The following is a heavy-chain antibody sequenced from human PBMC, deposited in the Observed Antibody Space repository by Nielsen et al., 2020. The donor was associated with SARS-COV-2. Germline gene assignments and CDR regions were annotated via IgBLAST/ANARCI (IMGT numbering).Heavy chain of an antibody. Sequence: GGSLRLSCAASGFTVSSNYMSWVRQAPGKGLEWVSVIYSGGSTYYADSVKGRFTISRDNSKNTLYLQMNSLRAEDTAVYYCARDEDLGGSGHLQHWGQGTLVTVSS. CDR1: GFTVSSNY. J-gene: IGHJ1*01. CDR2: IYSGGST. D-gene: IGHD1-26*01. V-gene: IGHV3-53*01. CDR3: ARDEDLGGSGHLQH.